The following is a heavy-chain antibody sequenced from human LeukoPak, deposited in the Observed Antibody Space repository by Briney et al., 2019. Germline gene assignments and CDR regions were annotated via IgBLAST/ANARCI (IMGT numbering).Heavy chain of an antibody. CDR1: GYSFTAYY. D-gene: IGHD6-6*01. CDR3: VRDDGRSSVNAFDV. Sequence: GASVKVSCKASGYSFTAYYIHWVRQAPGQGLEWMGRNNANNGDTSYAQKFQGRVTMTRDTSINTGYMELRGLTSDDTAVYFCVRDDGRSSVNAFDVWGQGTLVTVSS. J-gene: IGHJ3*01. CDR2: NNANNGDT. V-gene: IGHV1-2*06.